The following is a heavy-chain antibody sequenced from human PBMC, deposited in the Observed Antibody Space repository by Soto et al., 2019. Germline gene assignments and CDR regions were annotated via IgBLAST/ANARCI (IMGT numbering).Heavy chain of an antibody. D-gene: IGHD5-18*01. J-gene: IGHJ4*02. Sequence: EVQLVESGGGLVQPGGPLRLSCAVSGFTFSSFWMHWVRQAPGKGLVWVSRINPDGSGTSYADSVKGRLTISRDNAKNPLYVQVNSLRVDDTAVCYCVRVRDTYGYANLDYWGEGTLVTVSS. CDR3: VRVRDTYGYANLDY. CDR1: GFTFSSFW. CDR2: INPDGSGT. V-gene: IGHV3-74*01.